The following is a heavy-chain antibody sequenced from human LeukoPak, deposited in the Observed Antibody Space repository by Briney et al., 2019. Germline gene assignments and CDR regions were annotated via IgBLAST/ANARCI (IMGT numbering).Heavy chain of an antibody. J-gene: IGHJ5*02. CDR2: ISTYNGNP. Sequence: ASVKVSCNTSGYTFTSYAISWVRQAPGQGLEWLGWISTYNGNPKYPQNFQGRVTMTTDTSTSTAYLELRSLRSDDTAIYYCARYHRFFTGADSNYCFPTWGQEPLVTAPS. CDR1: GYTFTSYA. D-gene: IGHD2-8*02. CDR3: ARYHRFFTGADSNYCFPT. V-gene: IGHV1-18*01.